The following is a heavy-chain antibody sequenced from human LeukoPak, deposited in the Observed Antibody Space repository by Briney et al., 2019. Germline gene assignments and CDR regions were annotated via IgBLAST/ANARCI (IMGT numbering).Heavy chain of an antibody. J-gene: IGHJ4*02. CDR1: GFTFSSYS. Sequence: AGGSLRLSCAASGFTFSSYSMNWVRQAPGKGLEWVSSISSSGSYIYYADSVKGRFTISRDNAKNSLYLQMNSLRAEDTAVYYCARVLTRAVRAARTGYLGYWGQGTLVTVSS. V-gene: IGHV3-21*01. D-gene: IGHD2-2*01. CDR2: ISSSGSYI. CDR3: ARVLTRAVRAARTGYLGY.